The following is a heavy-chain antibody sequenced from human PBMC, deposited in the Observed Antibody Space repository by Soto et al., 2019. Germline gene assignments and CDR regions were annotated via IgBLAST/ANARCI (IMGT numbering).Heavy chain of an antibody. CDR3: ARAWGGYFGITSCCSRYNWFDP. Sequence: SVKVSCKASGGTFSSYAISWVQQAPGQGLEWMGGIIPIFGTANYAQKFQGRVTITADESTSTAYMELSRLRSEPTAVYYCARAWGGYFGITSCCSRYNWFDPWGQGTLVTVSS. D-gene: IGHD2-2*01. V-gene: IGHV1-69*13. CDR1: GGTFSSYA. J-gene: IGHJ5*02. CDR2: IIPIFGTA.